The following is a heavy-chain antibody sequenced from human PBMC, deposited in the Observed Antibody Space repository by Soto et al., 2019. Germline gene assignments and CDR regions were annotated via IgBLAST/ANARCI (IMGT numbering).Heavy chain of an antibody. Sequence: SETLSLTCTVSGCSVTSGASHWTWIRQSPGRGLEWIGYISYSGTTDYNPSLTSRVTISVDTSKNQFSLKLTSTSTAETAGEYPASPESSTTKIGVWGQGTTVTVSS. CDR3: ASPESSTTKIGV. J-gene: IGHJ6*02. CDR2: ISYSGTT. V-gene: IGHV4-61*08. CDR1: GCSVTSGASH. D-gene: IGHD3-22*01.